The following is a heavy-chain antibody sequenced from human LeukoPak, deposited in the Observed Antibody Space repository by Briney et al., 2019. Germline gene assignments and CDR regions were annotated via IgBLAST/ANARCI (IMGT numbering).Heavy chain of an antibody. Sequence: GGSLRLSCAASGFTFSDYYMSWIRQAPGKGLEWVSYISSSGSTIYYADSVKSRFTISRDNAKNSLYLQMNSLRAEDTAVYYCARDSSSSSSYYYYYGMDVWGQGTTVTVSS. J-gene: IGHJ6*02. CDR2: ISSSGSTI. D-gene: IGHD6-6*01. CDR3: ARDSSSSSSYYYYYGMDV. V-gene: IGHV3-11*01. CDR1: GFTFSDYY.